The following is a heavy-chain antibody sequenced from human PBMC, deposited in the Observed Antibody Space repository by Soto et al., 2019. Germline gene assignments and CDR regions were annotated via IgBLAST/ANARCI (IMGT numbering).Heavy chain of an antibody. CDR3: AKRDGTRYCSGGSCYNGWYFDL. CDR1: GFTFDDYA. CDR2: ISWNSGSI. V-gene: IGHV3-9*01. Sequence: EVQLVESGGGLVQPGRSLRLSCAASGFTFDDYAMHWVRQAPGKGLEWVSGISWNSGSIGYADSVKGRFTISRDNAKNSLYLQMNSLRAEDTALYYCAKRDGTRYCSGGSCYNGWYFDLWGRGTLVTVSS. J-gene: IGHJ2*01. D-gene: IGHD2-15*01.